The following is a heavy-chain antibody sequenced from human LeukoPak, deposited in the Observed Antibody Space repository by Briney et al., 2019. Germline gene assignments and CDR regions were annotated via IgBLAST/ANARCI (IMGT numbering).Heavy chain of an antibody. J-gene: IGHJ6*02. CDR2: INHSGSN. CDR1: GGSFSGYY. CDR3: ARGNYGDYYGGMDV. D-gene: IGHD4-17*01. Sequence: SETLSLTCAVYGGSFSGYYWSWIRQPPGKGLEWIGEINHSGSNNYNPSLKSRVTISVDTSKNQFSLKLSSVTAADTAVYYCARGNYGDYYGGMDVWGQGTTVTVSS. V-gene: IGHV4-34*01.